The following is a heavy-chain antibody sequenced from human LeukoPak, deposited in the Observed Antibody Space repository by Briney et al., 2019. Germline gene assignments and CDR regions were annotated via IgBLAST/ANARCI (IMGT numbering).Heavy chain of an antibody. CDR1: GFIFSSYW. CDR3: ARRVSSGSWSAFDL. D-gene: IGHD6-13*01. Sequence: PGGSLRLSCGVSGFIFSSYWMTWGRQAPGKGLEWVANIKADGSEKYYVDSVKGRFTISRDNAKNSLYLQMNSLRAEDTAVYYCARRVSSGSWSAFDLWGQGTMVTVSS. CDR2: IKADGSEK. J-gene: IGHJ3*01. V-gene: IGHV3-7*01.